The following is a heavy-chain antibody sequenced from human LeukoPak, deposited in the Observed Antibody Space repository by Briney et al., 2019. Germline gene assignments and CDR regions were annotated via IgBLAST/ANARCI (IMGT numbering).Heavy chain of an antibody. D-gene: IGHD6-13*01. CDR1: GFTFSSYG. J-gene: IGHJ4*02. CDR2: IWYDGSNT. Sequence: GRSLRLSCAASGFTFSSYGMHWVRQAPGKGLEWVAVIWYDGSNTYYADSVEGRFTISRDNSKNTLYLQMNSLRAEDTAVYYCARGGEAAAVKYWGQGTLVTVSS. V-gene: IGHV3-33*01. CDR3: ARGGEAAAVKY.